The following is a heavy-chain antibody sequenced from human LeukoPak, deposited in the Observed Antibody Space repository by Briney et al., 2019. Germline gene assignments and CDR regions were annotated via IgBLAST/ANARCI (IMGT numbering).Heavy chain of an antibody. CDR1: GFTFSDYY. J-gene: IGHJ4*02. Sequence: GGSLRLSCAASGFTFSDYYMSWIRQAPGKGLEWVSYISSSGSTIYYADSVKGRFTISRDNAKNSLYLQMNSLRAEDTAVYYCASSYRIYYDSSGYYPDWGQGTLVTVSS. V-gene: IGHV3-11*04. D-gene: IGHD3-22*01. CDR2: ISSSGSTI. CDR3: ASSYRIYYDSSGYYPD.